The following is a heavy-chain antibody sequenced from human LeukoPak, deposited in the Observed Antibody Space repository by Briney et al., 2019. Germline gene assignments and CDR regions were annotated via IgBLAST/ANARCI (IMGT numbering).Heavy chain of an antibody. CDR2: INHSGST. V-gene: IGHV4-34*01. CDR1: GGSFSGYY. D-gene: IGHD2-15*01. Sequence: PSETLSLTCAVYGGSFSGYYWSWIRQPPGKGLEWIGEINHSGSTNYNPSLKSRVTISVDTSKNKFSLKLSSVTAADTAVYYCARRFRRYCSGGSCYSPFDPWGQGTLVTVSS. J-gene: IGHJ5*02. CDR3: ARRFRRYCSGGSCYSPFDP.